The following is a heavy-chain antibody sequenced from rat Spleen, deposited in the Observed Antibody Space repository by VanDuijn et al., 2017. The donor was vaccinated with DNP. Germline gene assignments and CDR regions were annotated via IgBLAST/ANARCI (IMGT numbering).Heavy chain of an antibody. CDR3: TRWSY. CDR1: GFTFSSYW. CDR2: ISTGGGNT. J-gene: IGHJ2*01. V-gene: IGHV5S13*01. Sequence: EVQLVESGGGLVQPGRSLKLSCVASGFTFSSYWMYWIRQAPTKGLEWVASISTGGGNTYYRDSVKGRFTISRDNAKNTLYLQMNSLRSEDTATYYCTRWSYWGQGVMVTVSS.